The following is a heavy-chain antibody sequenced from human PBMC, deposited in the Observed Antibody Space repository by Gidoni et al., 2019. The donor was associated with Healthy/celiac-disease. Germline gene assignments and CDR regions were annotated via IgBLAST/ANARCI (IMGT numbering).Heavy chain of an antibody. CDR3: ASWGTNRDFDY. J-gene: IGHJ4*02. CDR2: IYYSGST. CDR1: GGSISSSSYY. Sequence: QLQLQESGPGLVKPSETLSLTCTVSGGSISSSSYYWGWIRQPPGKGLEWIGSIYYSGSTYYNPSLKSRVTISVDTSKNQFSLKLSSVTAADTAVYYCASWGTNRDFDYWGQGTLVTVSS. D-gene: IGHD3-16*01. V-gene: IGHV4-39*01.